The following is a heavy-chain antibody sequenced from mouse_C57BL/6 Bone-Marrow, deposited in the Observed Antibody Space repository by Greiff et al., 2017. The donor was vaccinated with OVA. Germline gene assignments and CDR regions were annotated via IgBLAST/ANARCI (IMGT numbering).Heavy chain of an antibody. Sequence: VQLQQSGAELVRPGASVKLSCTASGFNIKDDYMHWVKQRPEQGLEWIGWIDPENGDTEYASKFQGKATITADTSSNTAYLQRSSLTSEDTAVYYCTTLPLAWFAYWGQGTLVTVSA. V-gene: IGHV14-4*01. CDR3: TTLPLAWFAY. CDR1: GFNIKDDY. CDR2: IDPENGDT. J-gene: IGHJ3*01.